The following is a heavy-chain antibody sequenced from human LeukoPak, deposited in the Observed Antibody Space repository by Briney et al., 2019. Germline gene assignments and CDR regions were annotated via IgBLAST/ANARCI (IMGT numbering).Heavy chain of an antibody. V-gene: IGHV4-59*08. CDR3: ARDDYGVFDAFDV. D-gene: IGHD3-16*01. CDR1: GGSISSHY. Sequence: SETLSLTCTVSGGSISSHYGSWIRQPPGKGLEWIGYIYNSGSTNYNPSLKSRVTISLDTSKNQFSLHLTSVTAADTAVYFCARDDYGVFDAFDVWGQGTVVTVSS. CDR2: IYNSGST. J-gene: IGHJ3*01.